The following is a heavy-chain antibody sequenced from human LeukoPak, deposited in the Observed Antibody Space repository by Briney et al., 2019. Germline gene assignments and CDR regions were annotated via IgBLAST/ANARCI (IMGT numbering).Heavy chain of an antibody. CDR3: ARDIEAAGLFLDY. CDR1: GFTFSSYW. D-gene: IGHD6-13*01. J-gene: IGHJ4*02. CDR2: IKYDGSEK. V-gene: IGHV3-7*01. Sequence: QAGGSLRLSCAASGFTFSSYWMTWVRQAPGKGLEWVANIKYDGSEKDYMDSVKGRFTISRDNAKNSLYLQMNSLRAEDTAVYYCARDIEAAGLFLDYWGQRTLVTVSS.